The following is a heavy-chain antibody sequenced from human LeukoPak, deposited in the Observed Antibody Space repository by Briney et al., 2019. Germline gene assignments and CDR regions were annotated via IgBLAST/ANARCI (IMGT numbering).Heavy chain of an antibody. CDR2: IYYSGST. V-gene: IGHV4-59*01. D-gene: IGHD5-18*01. CDR1: DDSISGYY. J-gene: IGHJ4*02. Sequence: NPSETLSLTCTVSDDSISGYYWSWIRQPPGKGLEWIGFIYYSGSTNYNPSFKSRVTLSVDTSKNQFSLKLSSVTAADTAVYYCAREKFPGYNYGTFDYWGQGTLVTVSS. CDR3: AREKFPGYNYGTFDY.